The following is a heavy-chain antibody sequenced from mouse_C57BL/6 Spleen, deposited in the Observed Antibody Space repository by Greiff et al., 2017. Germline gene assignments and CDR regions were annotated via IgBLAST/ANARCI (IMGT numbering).Heavy chain of an antibody. V-gene: IGHV1-82*01. CDR1: GYAFSSSW. CDR2: IYPGDGDP. D-gene: IGHD1-1*01. CDR3: ARTASTVVATGYDLDY. Sequence: QVQLKQSGPELVKPGASVKISCKASGYAFSSSWMNWVKQRPGKGLEWIGRIYPGDGDPNYNGKFKGKATLTADKSSSTAYMQLSSLTSEDSAVYFCARTASTVVATGYDLDYWGQGTTLTVSS. J-gene: IGHJ2*01.